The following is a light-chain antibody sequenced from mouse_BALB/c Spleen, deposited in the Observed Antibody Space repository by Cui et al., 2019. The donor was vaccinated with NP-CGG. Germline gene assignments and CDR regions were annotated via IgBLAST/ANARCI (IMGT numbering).Light chain of an antibody. CDR1: TGAVTTSNY. J-gene: IGLJ1*01. V-gene: IGLV1*01. Sequence: QAVVTQESAPTTSPGETVTLTCRSSTGAVTTSNYANWAQEKPDHLFTGLIGGTNNRAPGVPARFSGSLIGDKAALTITGAQTEDEAIYFCALWYSIHWVFGGGTKLTVL. CDR3: ALWYSIHWV. CDR2: GTN.